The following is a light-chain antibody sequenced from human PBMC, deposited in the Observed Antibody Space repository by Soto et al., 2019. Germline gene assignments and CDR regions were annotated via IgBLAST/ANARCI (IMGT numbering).Light chain of an antibody. CDR3: AVWDDSLHGV. J-gene: IGLJ3*02. V-gene: IGLV1-44*01. CDR1: NSNIRRNT. Sequence: QSVLTQPPSASGTPGQRVTISCSGSNSNIRRNTVNWYQQVPGTAPKVLIYNNNQRPSGVPDRFSGSKSGTAASLAISGLRSEDEADYYCAVWDDSLHGVFGGGTKLTVL. CDR2: NNN.